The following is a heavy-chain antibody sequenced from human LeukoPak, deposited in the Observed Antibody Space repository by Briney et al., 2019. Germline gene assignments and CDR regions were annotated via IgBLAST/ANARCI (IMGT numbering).Heavy chain of an antibody. D-gene: IGHD1-26*01. CDR3: ASGELLPNRFDP. J-gene: IGHJ5*02. Sequence: GGSLRLSCAASGFTFSSYSMNWVRQAPGKGLEWVSSISSSSYIYYADSVKGRFTNSRDNAKNSLYLQMNSPRAGDTAVYYCASGELLPNRFDPWGQGTLVTVSS. CDR2: ISSSSYI. V-gene: IGHV3-21*01. CDR1: GFTFSSYS.